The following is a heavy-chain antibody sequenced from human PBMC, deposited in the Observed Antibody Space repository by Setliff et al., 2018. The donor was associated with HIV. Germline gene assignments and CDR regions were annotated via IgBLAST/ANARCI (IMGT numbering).Heavy chain of an antibody. CDR2: ISSSSSYT. V-gene: IGHV3-21*04. CDR1: GFTFSSYS. J-gene: IGHJ4*02. D-gene: IGHD3-22*01. CDR3: AKYWSSGYYAFFDY. Sequence: PGGSLRLSCAASGFTFSSYSMNWVRQAPGKGLEWVSSISSSSSYTFYTDPGKGRFTISRDNSKNTLYLQMNSLGAEDTAVYYCAKYWSSGYYAFFDYWGQGTLVTVSS.